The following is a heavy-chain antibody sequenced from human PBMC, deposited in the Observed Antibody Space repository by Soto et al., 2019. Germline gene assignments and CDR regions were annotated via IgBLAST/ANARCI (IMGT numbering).Heavy chain of an antibody. CDR3: ARGGVAFDY. D-gene: IGHD3-3*01. CDR1: GFTFSSDW. CDR2: IKQDGSEK. V-gene: IGHV3-7*01. J-gene: IGHJ4*02. Sequence: GGSLRLSCAASGFTFSSDWMSCVRQAPGKGLEWVANIKQDGSEKYYVDSVKGRFTISRDNAKNSLYLQMNSLRAEDTAVYYCARGGVAFDYWGQGTLVTVSS.